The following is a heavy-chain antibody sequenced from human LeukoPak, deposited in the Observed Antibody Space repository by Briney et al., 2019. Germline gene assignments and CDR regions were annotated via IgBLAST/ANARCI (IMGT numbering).Heavy chain of an antibody. CDR3: APSLITTYYDILTGPPRD. CDR2: FDPEDGET. Sequence: GASVKVSCKVSGYTLTELSMHWVRQAHGKGLEWMGDFDPEDGETIYAQKFQGRVTMTEDTSTDTAYMELSSLRSEDTAVYYCAPSLITTYYDILTGPPRDWGQGTLVTVSS. V-gene: IGHV1-24*01. J-gene: IGHJ4*02. D-gene: IGHD3-9*01. CDR1: GYTLTELS.